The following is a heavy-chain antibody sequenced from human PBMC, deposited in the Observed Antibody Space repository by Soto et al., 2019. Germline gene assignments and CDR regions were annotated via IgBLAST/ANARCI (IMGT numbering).Heavy chain of an antibody. V-gene: IGHV1-69*01. J-gene: IGHJ4*02. CDR3: ARGWGLVS. Sequence: QLEQSGAEVRKPGSSVKVSCKPSGGSLTSYPMAWVRQAPGQGFEWMGGIIPIHGTTEYAQKFQGRVTITADESTNRATLELTGLTSEDTAVYYCARGWGLVSWGQGTLVTVSS. CDR1: GGSLTSYP. CDR2: IIPIHGTT. D-gene: IGHD3-16*01.